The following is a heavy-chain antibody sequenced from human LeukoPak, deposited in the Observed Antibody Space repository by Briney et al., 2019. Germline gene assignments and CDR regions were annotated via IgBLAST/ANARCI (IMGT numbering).Heavy chain of an antibody. CDR1: GGSFSGYY. CDR2: INHSGST. V-gene: IGHV4-34*01. D-gene: IGHD6-19*01. Sequence: SETLSLTCAVYGGSFSGYYWNWIRQPPGKGLEWIGEINHSGSTNYNPSLKSRVTISVDTSKNQFSLKLSSVTAADTAVYYCARSSGWINYFDYWGQGTLVTVSS. J-gene: IGHJ4*02. CDR3: ARSSGWINYFDY.